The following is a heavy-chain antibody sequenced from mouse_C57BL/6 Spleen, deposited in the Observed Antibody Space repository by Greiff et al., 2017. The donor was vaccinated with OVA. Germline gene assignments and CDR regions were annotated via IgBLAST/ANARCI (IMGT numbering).Heavy chain of an antibody. CDR3: ASAQALDY. J-gene: IGHJ2*01. CDR1: GFTFSDYG. CDR2: ISSGSSTL. D-gene: IGHD3-2*02. Sequence: EVQLVESGGGLVKPGGSLKLSCAASGFTFSDYGMHWVRQAPEKGLEWVAYISSGSSTLYYADTVKGRFTISRDNAKNTLFLQMTRLRSEDTAMYYCASAQALDYWGQGTTLTVSS. V-gene: IGHV5-17*01.